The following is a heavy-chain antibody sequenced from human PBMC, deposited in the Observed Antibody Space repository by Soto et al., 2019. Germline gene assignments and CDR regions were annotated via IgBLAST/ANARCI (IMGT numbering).Heavy chain of an antibody. CDR3: ARVGGTTWPNYYYYGMDV. J-gene: IGHJ6*02. Sequence: NPSETLSLTCTVSGGSISSYYWSWIRQPAGKGLEWIGRIYTSGSTNYNPSLKSRVTMSVDTSKNQFSLKLSSVTAADTAVYYCARVGGTTWPNYYYYGMDVWGQGTTVTVSS. CDR2: IYTSGST. CDR1: GGSISSYY. D-gene: IGHD1-1*01. V-gene: IGHV4-4*07.